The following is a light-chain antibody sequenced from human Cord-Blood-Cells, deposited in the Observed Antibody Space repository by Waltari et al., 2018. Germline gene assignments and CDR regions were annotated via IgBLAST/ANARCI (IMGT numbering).Light chain of an antibody. V-gene: IGLV1-44*01. Sequence: QSVLTQPPSASETPGQRVTISCPGSSSNIGSNTVNWYQQLPGTAPKLLIYSNNQRPSGVPDRFSGSKSGTSASLAISGLQSEDEADYYCAAWDDSLNGPVFGGGTKLTVL. CDR2: SNN. J-gene: IGLJ3*02. CDR1: SSNIGSNT. CDR3: AAWDDSLNGPV.